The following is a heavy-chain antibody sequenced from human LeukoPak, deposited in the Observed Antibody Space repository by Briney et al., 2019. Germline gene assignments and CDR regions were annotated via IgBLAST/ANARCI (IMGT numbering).Heavy chain of an antibody. CDR2: MDPSDSYT. CDR3: ARHDGYSYGTAFDY. CDR1: GYRFTSHW. J-gene: IGHJ4*02. V-gene: IGHV5-10-1*01. Sequence: GESLKISCKGSGYRFTSHWITWVRQMPGEGLEWMGRMDPSDSYTNYSPSVQAHVTMSADRSISTAYLQWSSLKASDTGMYYCARHDGYSYGTAFDYWGQGILVIVSS. D-gene: IGHD5-18*01.